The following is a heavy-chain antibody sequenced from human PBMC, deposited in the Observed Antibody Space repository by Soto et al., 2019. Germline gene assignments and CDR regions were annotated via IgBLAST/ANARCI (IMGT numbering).Heavy chain of an antibody. Sequence: SVKVSCKASGGTFSSYAISWVRQAPGQGLEWMGGIIPIFGTANYAQKFQGRVTITADESTSTAYMELSSLRSEDTAVYYCASPRRSPYYYDSSGYYYIQTLDYWGQGTLVTVSS. CDR3: ASPRRSPYYYDSSGYYYIQTLDY. D-gene: IGHD3-22*01. CDR2: IIPIFGTA. J-gene: IGHJ4*02. CDR1: GGTFSSYA. V-gene: IGHV1-69*13.